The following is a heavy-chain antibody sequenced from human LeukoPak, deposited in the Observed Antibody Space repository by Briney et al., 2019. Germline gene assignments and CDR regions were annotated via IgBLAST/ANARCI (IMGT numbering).Heavy chain of an antibody. D-gene: IGHD6-13*01. CDR1: GFTFSSYA. J-gene: IGHJ4*02. V-gene: IGHV3-30-3*01. Sequence: PGGSLRLSCAASGFTFSSYAMHWVRQAPGKGLEWVAVISYDGSNKYYADSVKGRFTISRDNSKNTLYLQMNSLRAEDTAVYYCAKDARTIAAAGILDYWGQGTLVTVSS. CDR3: AKDARTIAAAGILDY. CDR2: ISYDGSNK.